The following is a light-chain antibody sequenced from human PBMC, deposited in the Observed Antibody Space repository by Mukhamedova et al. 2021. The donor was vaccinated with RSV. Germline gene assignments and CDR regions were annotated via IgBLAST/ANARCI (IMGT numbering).Light chain of an antibody. V-gene: IGKV1-39*01. J-gene: IGKJ1*01. CDR2: AAS. Sequence: WYQRRVHGKAPQVLIYAASNLQIGVPSRFSGSGFGTDFTLTINNLQPEAFGTYYCQQSYTKFSFGQGTKVEMK. CDR3: QQSYTKFS.